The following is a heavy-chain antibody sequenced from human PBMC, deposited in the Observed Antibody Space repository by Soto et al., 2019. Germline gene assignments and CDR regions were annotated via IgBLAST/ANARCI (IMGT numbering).Heavy chain of an antibody. CDR3: ARGGDVVVVAARYYYYGMDV. Sequence: QVQLVQSGAEVKKPGYSVTVSCKASGGTFSSYAISWVRQAPGQGLEWMGGIIPIFGTANYAQKFQGRVTIASDESTSTAYMERSSVRSEDTAVYYCARGGDVVVVAARYYYYGMDVCGQGTTVTVSS. D-gene: IGHD2-15*01. CDR1: GGTFSSYA. V-gene: IGHV1-69*01. J-gene: IGHJ6*02. CDR2: IIPIFGTA.